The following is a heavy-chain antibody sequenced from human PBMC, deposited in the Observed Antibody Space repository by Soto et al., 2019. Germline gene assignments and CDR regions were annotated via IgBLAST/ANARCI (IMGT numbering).Heavy chain of an antibody. V-gene: IGHV3-21*01. CDR2: ISSSSSYI. CDR1: GFTFSSYS. J-gene: IGHJ5*02. D-gene: IGHD3-9*01. CDR3: ARDKDNRYFEPFDP. Sequence: GGSLRLSCAASGFTFSSYSMNWVRQAPGKGLEWVSSISSSSSYIYYADSVKGRFTISRDNAKNSLYLQMNSLRAEDTAVYYCARDKDNRYFEPFDPWGQGTLVTVSS.